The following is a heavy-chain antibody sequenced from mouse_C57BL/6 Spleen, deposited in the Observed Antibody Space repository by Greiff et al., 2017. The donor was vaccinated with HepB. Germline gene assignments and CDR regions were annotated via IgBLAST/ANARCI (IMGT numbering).Heavy chain of an antibody. Sequence: QVQLKESGPELVKPGASVKLSCKASGYTFTSYDINWVKQRPGQGLEWIGWIYPRDGSTKYNEKFKGKATLTVDTSSSTAYMELHSLTSEDSAVYCCARSLYDGYFDYWGQGTTLTVSS. CDR2: IYPRDGST. CDR1: GYTFTSYD. CDR3: ARSLYDGYFDY. J-gene: IGHJ2*01. V-gene: IGHV1-85*01. D-gene: IGHD2-3*01.